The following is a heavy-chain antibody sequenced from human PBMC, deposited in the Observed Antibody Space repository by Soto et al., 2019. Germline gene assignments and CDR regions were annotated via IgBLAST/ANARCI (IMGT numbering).Heavy chain of an antibody. V-gene: IGHV3-64*01. D-gene: IGHD2-15*01. J-gene: IGHJ4*02. CDR1: GFTFSSYA. CDR2: ISSNGGST. CDR3: ARDYYVGYCSGGSCSPYFDY. Sequence: VQLVESGGGLVQPGGSLRLSCAASGFTFSSYAMHWVRQAPGKGLEYVSAISSNGGSTYYANSVKGRFTISRDNSKNTLYLQMGSLRAEDMAVYYCARDYYVGYCSGGSCSPYFDYWGQGTLVTVSS.